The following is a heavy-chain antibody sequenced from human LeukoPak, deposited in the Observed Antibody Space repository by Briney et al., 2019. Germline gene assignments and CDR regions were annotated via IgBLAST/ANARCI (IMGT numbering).Heavy chain of an antibody. J-gene: IGHJ5*02. CDR2: MNPNSGNT. CDR1: GYTFTSYD. Sequence: GASVKVSCKASGYTFTSYDINWVRQATGQGLEWMGWMNPNSGNTGYAQKFQGRVTMTRNTSISTAYMELSSLRSEDTAVYYCARTARPRGYWLDPWGQGTLVTVSS. D-gene: IGHD6-6*01. V-gene: IGHV1-8*01. CDR3: ARTARPRGYWLDP.